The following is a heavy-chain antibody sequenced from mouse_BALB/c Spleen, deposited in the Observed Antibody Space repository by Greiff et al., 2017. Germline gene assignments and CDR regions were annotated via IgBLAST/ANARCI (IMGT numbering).Heavy chain of an antibody. CDR3: ARYGNYHYYAMDY. V-gene: IGHV1S135*01. Sequence: VQLQQSGPELMKPGASVKISCKASGYSFTSYYMHWVKQSHGKSLEWIGYIDPFNGGTSYNQKFKGKATLTVVKSSSTAYMHLSSLTSEDSAVYYCARYGNYHYYAMDYWGQGTSVTVSS. J-gene: IGHJ4*01. CDR2: IDPFNGGT. CDR1: GYSFTSYY. D-gene: IGHD2-10*02.